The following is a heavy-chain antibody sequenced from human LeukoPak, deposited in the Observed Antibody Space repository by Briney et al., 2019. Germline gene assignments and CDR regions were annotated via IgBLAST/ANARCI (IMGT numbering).Heavy chain of an antibody. CDR2: IYYSGST. Sequence: SETLSLTCTVSGGSISNYYWSWIRQPPGKGLEWIGYIYYSGSTNYNPSLKSRVTISVDASKNQFSLKLSSVTAADTAVYYCARGEYSSGWYTGYWGQGTLVTVSS. CDR1: GGSISNYY. D-gene: IGHD6-19*01. V-gene: IGHV4-59*01. CDR3: ARGEYSSGWYTGY. J-gene: IGHJ4*02.